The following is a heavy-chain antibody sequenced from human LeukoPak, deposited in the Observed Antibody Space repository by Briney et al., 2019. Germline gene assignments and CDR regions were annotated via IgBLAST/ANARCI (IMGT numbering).Heavy chain of an antibody. D-gene: IGHD2-15*01. J-gene: IGHJ4*02. CDR3: AAKGSGYCSGGSCYWFDY. V-gene: IGHV1-46*01. Sequence: ASVKVSCKASGYTFTSYYMHWVRQAPGQGLEWMGIINPSGGSTSYAQKFQGRVTMTRDTSTSTVYMELSSLRSEDTAVYYCAAKGSGYCSGGSCYWFDYWGQGTLVTVSS. CDR1: GYTFTSYY. CDR2: INPSGGST.